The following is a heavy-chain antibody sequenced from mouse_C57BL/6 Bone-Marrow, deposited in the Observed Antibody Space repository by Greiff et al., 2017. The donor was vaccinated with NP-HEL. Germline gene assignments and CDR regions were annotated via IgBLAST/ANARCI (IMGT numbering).Heavy chain of an antibody. CDR1: GYTFTDYY. Sequence: QVQLQQSGAELVRPGASVKLSCKASGYTFTDYYINWVKQRPGQGLEWIAWIYPGSGNTYYNEKFKGKATLTAEKSSSTAYMQLSSLTSEDSAVYVCARGHYGSCYRYFDVWGTGTTLTVAS. D-gene: IGHD1-1*01. CDR2: IYPGSGNT. V-gene: IGHV1-76*01. CDR3: ARGHYGSCYRYFDV. J-gene: IGHJ1*03.